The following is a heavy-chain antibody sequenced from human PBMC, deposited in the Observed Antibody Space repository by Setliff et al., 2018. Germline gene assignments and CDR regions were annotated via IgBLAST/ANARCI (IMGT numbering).Heavy chain of an antibody. CDR2: IIPILGIA. CDR3: ARAAPLGYCSGGSCFRPPYYYYGMDV. D-gene: IGHD2-15*01. J-gene: IGHJ6*02. CDR1: GGTFSSYA. V-gene: IGHV1-69*10. Sequence: SVKVSCKASGGTFSSYAISWVRQAPGQGLEWMGGIIPILGIANYAQKFQGRVTITADKSTSTAYMELSSLRSEDTAVHYCARAAPLGYCSGGSCFRPPYYYYGMDVWGQGTTVTVSS.